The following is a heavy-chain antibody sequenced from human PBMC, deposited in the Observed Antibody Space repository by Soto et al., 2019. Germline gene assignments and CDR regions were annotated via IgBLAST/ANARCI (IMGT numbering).Heavy chain of an antibody. D-gene: IGHD3-16*02. V-gene: IGHV4-59*11. Sequence: KTSETLSLTCIVSGDSITSHLWTWIRQPPGKGLEWIGLMHYSGNTNFNPSLKSRVTMFLDTSKNLFSLKLSSVTAADTAVYYCATGRDDNSDRYFGVVFESWGQGTLVTVSS. CDR2: MHYSGNT. CDR1: GDSITSHL. CDR3: ATGRDDNSDRYFGVVFES. J-gene: IGHJ4*02.